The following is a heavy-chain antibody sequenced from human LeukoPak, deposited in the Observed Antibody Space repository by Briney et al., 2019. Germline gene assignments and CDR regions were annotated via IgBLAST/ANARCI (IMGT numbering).Heavy chain of an antibody. V-gene: IGHV4-59*08. D-gene: IGHD6-19*01. CDR3: ARHQRSSGWFGGS. Sequence: SETLSLTCTVSGGSISSYYWSWIRQPPGKGLEWIGYIYYSGSTNYNPSLKSRVTISLDTSKNQFSLKLNSVTAADTAVYYCARHQRSSGWFGGSWGQGTLVTVSS. CDR2: IYYSGST. CDR1: GGSISSYY. J-gene: IGHJ5*02.